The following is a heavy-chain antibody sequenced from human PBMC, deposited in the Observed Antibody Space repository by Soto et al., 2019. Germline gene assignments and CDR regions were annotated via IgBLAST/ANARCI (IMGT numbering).Heavy chain of an antibody. V-gene: IGHV3-30*18. CDR1: GFTFSTYG. J-gene: IGHJ5*02. Sequence: QVQLVESGGGVVQPGRSLRLSCAASGFTFSTYGMHWVRQAPGKGLEWVAVMSYAGSHEFYADSVKGRFSISRDNSRNTLYQQLKSLRPEDTAVYFCAKDWGAPGELLSNRVHPWGQGTLVTVSS. CDR3: AKDWGAPGELLSNRVHP. D-gene: IGHD3-10*01. CDR2: MSYAGSHE.